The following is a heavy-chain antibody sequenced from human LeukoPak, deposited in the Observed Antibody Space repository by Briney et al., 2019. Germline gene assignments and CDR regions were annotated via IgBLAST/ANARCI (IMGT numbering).Heavy chain of an antibody. CDR2: IYHTGTS. Sequence: SGTLSLTGGVSGGSISSTNWWSWVRQAPEQGLEWIGEIYHTGTSNYNPSLKSRVTISVDKSKNQFSLKLTSVTAADTAVYYCVSSDVGYCSGTIWDLGTVVIVSS. CDR3: VSSDVGYCSGTI. V-gene: IGHV4-4*02. CDR1: GGSISSTNW. J-gene: IGHJ3*02. D-gene: IGHD2-15*01.